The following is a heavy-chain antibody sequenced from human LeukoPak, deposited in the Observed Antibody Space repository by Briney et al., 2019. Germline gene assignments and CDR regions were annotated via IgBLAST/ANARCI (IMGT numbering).Heavy chain of an antibody. V-gene: IGHV4-59*12. CDR2: IYYSGST. D-gene: IGHD3-22*01. CDR1: GGSISSYY. Sequence: PSETLSLTCTVSGGSISSYYWSWIRQPPGKGLEWIGYIYYSGSTNYNPSLKSRVTISVDTSKNQFSLKLSSVTAADTAAYYCARDRYYYDSSGYFPFDYWGQGTLVTVSS. CDR3: ARDRYYYDSSGYFPFDY. J-gene: IGHJ4*02.